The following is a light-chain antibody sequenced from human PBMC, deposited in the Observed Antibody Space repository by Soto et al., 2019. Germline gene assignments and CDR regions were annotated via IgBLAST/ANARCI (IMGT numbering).Light chain of an antibody. Sequence: QSALTQPASVSASPGQSITISCTGTSSDVGYYNYVSWYQQHPGKAPKLMIYEVSNRPSGVPDRFSGSRSGTSASLAITGLQAEDEADYYCQAYDSSLSGYVFGFGTKLTVL. CDR2: EVS. V-gene: IGLV2-14*01. CDR1: SSDVGYYNY. CDR3: QAYDSSLSGYV. J-gene: IGLJ1*01.